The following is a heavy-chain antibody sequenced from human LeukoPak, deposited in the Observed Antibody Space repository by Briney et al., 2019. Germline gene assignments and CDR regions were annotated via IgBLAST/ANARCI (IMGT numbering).Heavy chain of an antibody. CDR3: ARHDSCGPYNAFDI. Sequence: GGSLRLSCAASGFTFSSYGMHWVRQAPGKGLEWVAVISYDGSNKYYADSVKGRFTISRGNSKNTLYLQMNSLRAEDTAVFYCARHDSCGPYNAFDIWGQGTMVTVSS. J-gene: IGHJ3*02. CDR2: ISYDGSNK. D-gene: IGHD3-22*01. V-gene: IGHV3-30*03. CDR1: GFTFSSYG.